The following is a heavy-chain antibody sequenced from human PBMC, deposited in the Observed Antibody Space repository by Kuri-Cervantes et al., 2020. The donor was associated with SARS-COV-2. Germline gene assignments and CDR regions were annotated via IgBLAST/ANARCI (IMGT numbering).Heavy chain of an antibody. CDR3: ARGPNYYYMDV. CDR2: ISYDGSNK. V-gene: IGHV3-30-3*01. CDR1: GFTFSSYA. Sequence: GGSLRLSCAASGFTFSSYAMHWVRQAPGKGLEWVAVISYDGSNKYYADSVKGRFTISRDNSKNTLYLQMNSLRAEDTAVYYCARGPNYYYMDVWGKGTTVTVPS. J-gene: IGHJ6*03.